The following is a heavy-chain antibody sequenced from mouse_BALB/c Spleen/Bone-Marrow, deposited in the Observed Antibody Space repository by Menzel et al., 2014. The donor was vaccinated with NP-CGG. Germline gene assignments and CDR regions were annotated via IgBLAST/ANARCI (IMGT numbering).Heavy chain of an antibody. V-gene: IGHV1S137*01. CDR3: ARGYSNNYAMDY. J-gene: IGHJ4*01. CDR2: INTYFGDI. Sequence: VQLQQSGAELVRPGVSVKISCKGSGYTFTDYAMHWVKQSHAESLEWIGVINTYFGDISYNQKFKGKATIAVDKTSRTVYIELARLTAEDSAIYYCARGYSNNYAMDYWGQGTSVTVSS. CDR1: GYTFTDYA. D-gene: IGHD2-5*01.